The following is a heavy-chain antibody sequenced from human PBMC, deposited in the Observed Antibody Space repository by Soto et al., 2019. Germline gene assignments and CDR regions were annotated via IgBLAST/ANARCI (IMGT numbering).Heavy chain of an antibody. CDR2: ISWDGGST. D-gene: IGHD3-22*01. Sequence: PGGSLRLSCAASGFTFDDYTMHWVRQAPGKGLEWVSLISWDGGSTYYADSVKGRFTISRDNSKNSLYLQMNSLRTEDTALYYCAKDITYGSSGYPSLHAFDIWGQGTMVTVSS. J-gene: IGHJ3*02. CDR1: GFTFDDYT. V-gene: IGHV3-43*01. CDR3: AKDITYGSSGYPSLHAFDI.